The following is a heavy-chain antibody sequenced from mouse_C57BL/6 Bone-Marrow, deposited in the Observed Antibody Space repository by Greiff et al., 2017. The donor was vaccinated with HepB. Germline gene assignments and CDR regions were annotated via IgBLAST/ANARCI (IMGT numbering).Heavy chain of an antibody. V-gene: IGHV1-55*01. J-gene: IGHJ4*01. CDR2: IYPGSGST. CDR3: AREDYYGSSYGYYAMDY. CDR1: GYTFTSYW. Sequence: QVHVKQPGAELVKPGASVKMSCKASGYTFTSYWITWVKQRPGQGLEWIGDIYPGSGSTNYNEKFKSKATLTVDTSSSTAYMQLSSLTSEDSAVYYCAREDYYGSSYGYYAMDYWGQGTSVTVSS. D-gene: IGHD1-1*01.